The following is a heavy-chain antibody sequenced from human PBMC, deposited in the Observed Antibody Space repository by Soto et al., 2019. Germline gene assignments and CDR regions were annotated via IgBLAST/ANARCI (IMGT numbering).Heavy chain of an antibody. D-gene: IGHD2-15*01. V-gene: IGHV3-21*01. J-gene: IGHJ3*02. CDR2: ISSSRSDI. Sequence: SLRLSCAASGFTFSTYIMNWVRQAPGKGLEWVSSISSSRSDIYYADSVKGRFTVSRDNAKNSLYLQMNSLRAEDTALYYCATGNCSGGSCPYAFDIWGRGTKVTVSS. CDR1: GFTFSTYI. CDR3: ATGNCSGGSCPYAFDI.